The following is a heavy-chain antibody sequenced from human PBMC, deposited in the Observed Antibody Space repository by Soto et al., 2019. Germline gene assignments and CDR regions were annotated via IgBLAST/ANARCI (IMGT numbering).Heavy chain of an antibody. CDR1: GYTYISYS. CDR3: AREKWGSGSRWLDP. D-gene: IGHD6-19*01. V-gene: IGHV1-3*05. J-gene: IGHJ5*02. Sequence: QVQVAQSGAEEKKPGASVKVSCKASGYTYISYSMHWVRQAPGQRLEWMGWINVGNGNTKYSQNFQGRVTINQDTSASTAYMELSSLTSEDTAVYYCAREKWGSGSRWLDPWGQGTLVTVSS. CDR2: INVGNGNT.